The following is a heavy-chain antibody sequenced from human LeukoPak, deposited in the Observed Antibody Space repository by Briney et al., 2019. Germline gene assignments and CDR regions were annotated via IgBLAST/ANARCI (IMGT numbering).Heavy chain of an antibody. J-gene: IGHJ4*02. CDR3: ARTRFWSGRLPDY. Sequence: GGSLRLSCAASGFTFSSYAMSWVRQAPGKGLEWVSAISGSGGSTYYADSVKGRFTISRDNSKNTLYLQMNSLRAEDTAVYYCARTRFWSGRLPDYWGQGTLVTVSS. CDR1: GFTFSSYA. CDR2: ISGSGGST. V-gene: IGHV3-23*01. D-gene: IGHD3-3*01.